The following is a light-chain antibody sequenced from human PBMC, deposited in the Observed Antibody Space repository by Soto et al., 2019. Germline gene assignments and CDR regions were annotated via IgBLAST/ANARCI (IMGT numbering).Light chain of an antibody. V-gene: IGLV1-40*01. Sequence: QSVLTQPPSVSGAPGQRVTFSCTGNSSNIGAGYDVHWYDQLPGAAPRLIIYGNNNRPSGVPDRFSGSKSGTSASLAITGLQAEDEADYYCQSYDISLSGVVFGGGTQLTVL. CDR3: QSYDISLSGVV. CDR2: GNN. CDR1: SSNIGAGYD. J-gene: IGLJ7*01.